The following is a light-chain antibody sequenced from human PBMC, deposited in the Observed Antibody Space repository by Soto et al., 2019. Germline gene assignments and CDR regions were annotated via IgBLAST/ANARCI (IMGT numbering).Light chain of an antibody. CDR2: DAS. J-gene: IGKJ1*01. Sequence: DIQMTQSPSTLSASVGDRVTITCRASQSITNWLAWYQQKPGKAPKLLIYDASSLKSGVPSRFSGSGSGTEFTLTISSLQPDDFATYYCQQYSSRSTFGQGTKVDIK. V-gene: IGKV1-5*01. CDR1: QSITNW. CDR3: QQYSSRST.